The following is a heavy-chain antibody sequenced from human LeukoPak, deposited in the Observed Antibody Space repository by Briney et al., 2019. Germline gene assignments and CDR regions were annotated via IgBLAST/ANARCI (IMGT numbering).Heavy chain of an antibody. D-gene: IGHD1-1*01. CDR1: GFSFSSYE. V-gene: IGHV3-48*03. CDR2: ISGSGTTI. CDR3: ARDATTHTLGWNEDAFDI. J-gene: IGHJ3*02. Sequence: GGSLRLSCAASGFSFSSYEMNWVRQAPGKGLEWVSYISGSGTTIYYADSVKGRFTISRDNAEKSLYLQMNSLRAEDTAVYYCARDATTHTLGWNEDAFDIWGHGTMLTVSS.